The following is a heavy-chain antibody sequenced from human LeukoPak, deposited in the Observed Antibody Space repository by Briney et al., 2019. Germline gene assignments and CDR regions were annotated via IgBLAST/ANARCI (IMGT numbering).Heavy chain of an antibody. J-gene: IGHJ4*02. Sequence: PSETLSLTCTVSGGSISSSSYYWGWIRQPPGKGLEWIGSIYYSGSTYYNPSLKSRVTISVDTSKNQFSLKLSSVTAADTAVCYCARRDFWSGYFDYWGQGTLVTVSS. V-gene: IGHV4-39*01. CDR3: ARRDFWSGYFDY. CDR2: IYYSGST. CDR1: GGSISSSSYY. D-gene: IGHD3-3*01.